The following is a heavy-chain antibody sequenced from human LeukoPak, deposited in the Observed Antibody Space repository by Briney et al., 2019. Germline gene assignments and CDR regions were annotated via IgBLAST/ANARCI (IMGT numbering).Heavy chain of an antibody. V-gene: IGHV3-7*05. CDR2: IKEDGSQT. Sequence: PGGSLRLSCAASGFTFSSYWMNWVRQAPGKGLEWVANIKEDGSQTYYVDSVKGRFTISRDNAKNSLYLQMNTLRAEDTAVYYCARSGGYYSGYFDPWGRGTLVTVSS. D-gene: IGHD3-22*01. CDR1: GFTFSSYW. CDR3: ARSGGYYSGYFDP. J-gene: IGHJ5*02.